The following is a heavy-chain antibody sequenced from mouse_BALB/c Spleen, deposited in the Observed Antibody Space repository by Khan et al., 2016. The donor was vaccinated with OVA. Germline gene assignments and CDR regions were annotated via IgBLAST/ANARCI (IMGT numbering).Heavy chain of an antibody. Sequence: QVQLQQPGAELMKAGASVKMSCKASGYTFTSYGMHWVKQRPGQGLEWFAETNPTNGRTYYNEKFKSKATLTVDKSSSTAYMLRSGPTLEDSAVYYVARIRKIVATCFDYWGQGTTLAVSS. J-gene: IGHJ2*01. V-gene: IGHV1S81*02. D-gene: IGHD1-1*01. CDR1: GYTFTSYG. CDR2: TNPTNGRT. CDR3: ARIRKIVATCFDY.